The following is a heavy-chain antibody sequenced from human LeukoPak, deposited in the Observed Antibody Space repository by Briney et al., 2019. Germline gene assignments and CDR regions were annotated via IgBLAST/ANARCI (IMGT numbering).Heavy chain of an antibody. CDR1: GFTFSSYA. Sequence: GGSLRLSCAASGFTFSSYAKSWVRQAPGKGLEWVSAISGSGGSTYYADSVKGRFTISRDNSKNTLYLQMNSLRAEDTAVYYCAKDDRYDSSGYDYWGQGTLVTVSS. V-gene: IGHV3-23*01. D-gene: IGHD3-22*01. J-gene: IGHJ4*02. CDR2: ISGSGGST. CDR3: AKDDRYDSSGYDY.